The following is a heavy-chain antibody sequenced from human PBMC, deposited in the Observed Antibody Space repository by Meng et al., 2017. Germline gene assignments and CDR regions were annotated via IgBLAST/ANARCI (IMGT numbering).Heavy chain of an antibody. CDR3: AKDIKAGWPNWYFDL. V-gene: IGHV3-9*01. D-gene: IGHD6-19*01. CDR2: ISWNSGSI. Sequence: SLKISCAASGFTFDDYAMHWVRQAPGKGLEWVSGISWNSGSIGYADSVKGRFTISRDNAKNSLYLQMNSLRAEDTALYYCAKDIKAGWPNWYFDLWGRGNPV. CDR1: GFTFDDYA. J-gene: IGHJ2*01.